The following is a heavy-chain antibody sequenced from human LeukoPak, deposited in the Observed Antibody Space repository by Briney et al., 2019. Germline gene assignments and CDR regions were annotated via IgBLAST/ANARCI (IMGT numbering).Heavy chain of an antibody. CDR3: ARSEWGPFNKFFDY. V-gene: IGHV4-34*01. J-gene: IGHJ4*02. D-gene: IGHD1-26*01. Sequence: PSETLSLTCAVYGGSFSGYYWSWIRQPPGKGLEWIGEINHSGSTNYNPSLKSRVTISVDTSKNQFSLKLSSVTAADTAVYYCARSEWGPFNKFFDYWGQGTLVTVSS. CDR1: GGSFSGYY. CDR2: INHSGST.